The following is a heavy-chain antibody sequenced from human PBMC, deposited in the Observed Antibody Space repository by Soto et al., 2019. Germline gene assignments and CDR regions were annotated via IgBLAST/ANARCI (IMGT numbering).Heavy chain of an antibody. CDR2: ISYDGSNK. CDR1: GFTFSSYG. J-gene: IGHJ6*02. Sequence: QVQLVESGGGVVQPGRSLRLSCAASGFTFSSYGMHWVRQAPGKGLEWVAVISYDGSNKYYADSVKGRFTISRDNSKNTLYLQMNSLRAEDTAVYYCAKYRRPNYYYAMDFWGQGTTVTVSS. V-gene: IGHV3-30*18. CDR3: AKYRRPNYYYAMDF. D-gene: IGHD1-26*01.